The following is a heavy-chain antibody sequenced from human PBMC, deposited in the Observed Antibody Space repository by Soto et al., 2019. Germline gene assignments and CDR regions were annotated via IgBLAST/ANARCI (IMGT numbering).Heavy chain of an antibody. CDR3: AKEVVVVVAAISSYYYYGMDV. CDR1: GFTFSSYA. V-gene: IGHV3-23*01. Sequence: GGSLRLSCAASGFTFSSYAMSWVRQAPGKGLEWVSAISGSGGSTYYADSVKGRFTISRDNSKNTLYLQMNSLRAEDTAVYYCAKEVVVVVAAISSYYYYGMDVWGQGTTVTVSS. D-gene: IGHD2-15*01. J-gene: IGHJ6*02. CDR2: ISGSGGST.